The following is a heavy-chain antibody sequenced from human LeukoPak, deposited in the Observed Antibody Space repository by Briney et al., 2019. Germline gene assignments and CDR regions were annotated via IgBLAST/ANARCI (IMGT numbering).Heavy chain of an antibody. CDR3: ARDLHYGSGSHQDENFDY. V-gene: IGHV3-48*03. CDR2: ISSSGSTI. Sequence: PGGSLRLSCAASGFTFSSYEMNWVRQAPGKGPEWVSYISSSGSTIYYADSVKGRFTISRDNAKNSLYLQMNSLRAEDTAVYYCARDLHYGSGSHQDENFDYWGQGTLVTVSS. D-gene: IGHD3-10*01. CDR1: GFTFSSYE. J-gene: IGHJ4*02.